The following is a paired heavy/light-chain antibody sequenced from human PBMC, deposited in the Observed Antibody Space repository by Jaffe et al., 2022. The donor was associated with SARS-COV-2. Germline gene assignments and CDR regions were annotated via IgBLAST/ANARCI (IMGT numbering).Heavy chain of an antibody. J-gene: IGHJ5*02. CDR2: IKQDGSEQ. D-gene: IGHD2-8*02. V-gene: IGHV3-7*01. Sequence: EVQLVESGGTLVQPGGSLRLSCAASGFTFSAFWMTWVRQAPGKGLEWVASIKQDGSEQVYVDSVNGRFTISRDNAKNSLYLQMNSLSAEDTAVYYCARVKVWCTFDPWGQGTLVTVSS. CDR3: ARVKVWCTFDP. CDR1: GFTFSAFW.
Light chain of an antibody. CDR1: QSVSSD. J-gene: IGKJ4*01. V-gene: IGKV3D-15*01. CDR3: QQYKTWPLT. CDR2: GAS. Sequence: EIVITQSPATLSVFPGERATLSCRASQSVSSDFAWYQRKPGQAPSLLIYGASTRATGVPARFSGSGSGTDFTLTISSLQSEDFAVYYCQQYKTWPLTFGGGTTVEIK.